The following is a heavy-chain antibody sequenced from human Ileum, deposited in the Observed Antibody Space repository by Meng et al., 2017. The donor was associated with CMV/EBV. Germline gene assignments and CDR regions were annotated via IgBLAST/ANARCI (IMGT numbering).Heavy chain of an antibody. CDR1: FTFDSYG. CDR3: ARDRSSLEWDHPDAFDI. J-gene: IGHJ3*02. D-gene: IGHD3-3*01. V-gene: IGHV3-30*19. Sequence: FTFDSYGMHWVRQAPGKGLEWVAVISYDGSNKYYADSVKGRFTISRDNSKNTLYLQMNSLRAEDTAVYYCARDRSSLEWDHPDAFDIWGQGTMVTVSS. CDR2: ISYDGSNK.